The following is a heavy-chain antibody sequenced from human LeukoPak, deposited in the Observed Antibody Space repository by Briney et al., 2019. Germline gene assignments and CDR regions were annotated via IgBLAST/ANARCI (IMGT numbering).Heavy chain of an antibody. V-gene: IGHV1-69*13. CDR2: IVPIFGTA. D-gene: IGHD3-16*01. CDR3: AIFDFLFGEIDNWFDP. Sequence: SVKVSCKASGGTFSSYSISWVRQAPGQGLEWMGGIVPIFGTADYAQKFQGRVTITADESTSTAYMELSSLKASDTAMYYCAIFDFLFGEIDNWFDPWGQGTQVTVSS. CDR1: GGTFSSYS. J-gene: IGHJ5*02.